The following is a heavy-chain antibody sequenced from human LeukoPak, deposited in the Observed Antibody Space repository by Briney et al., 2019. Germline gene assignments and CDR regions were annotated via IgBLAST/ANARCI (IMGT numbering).Heavy chain of an antibody. D-gene: IGHD6-19*01. CDR3: ARDGKSVAGAIYYYGIDV. Sequence: PGGSLRLSCAASGFTVSSNSMSWVRQAPGKGLEWVSVIYSGGSTYYADSVKGRFTLSRDDSKNTLYLQMNSLRAEDTAVYYCARDGKSVAGAIYYYGIDVWGQGTTVTVSS. CDR1: GFTVSSNS. V-gene: IGHV3-53*01. J-gene: IGHJ6*02. CDR2: IYSGGST.